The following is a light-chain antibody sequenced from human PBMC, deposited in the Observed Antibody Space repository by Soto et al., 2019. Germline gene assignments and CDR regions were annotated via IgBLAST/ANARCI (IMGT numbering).Light chain of an antibody. V-gene: IGLV2-8*01. CDR2: EVS. CDR1: SSDVGKYNY. CDR3: SSYAGDNNVV. Sequence: QSVLPQPPSASGSPGQSGTIPCTGTSSDVGKYNYVSWYQQHPGKAPKLMIYEVSKGPSGVPYRFSGSKSGDTASLTVSGLQAEDEADYYCSSYAGDNNVVFGGGTQLTVL. J-gene: IGLJ2*01.